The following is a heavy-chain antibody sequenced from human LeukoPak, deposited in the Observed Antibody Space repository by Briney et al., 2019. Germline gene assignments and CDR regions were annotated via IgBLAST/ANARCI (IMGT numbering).Heavy chain of an antibody. Sequence: GGSLRLSCAASGSTLSGYWMHWVRQPPGKGLVWVSRINGDGSTTSYADSVKGRFTISRDNAKNTLYLQMNSLGAEDTAIYYCARVHSSSWPSFDQWGQGTLVTVSS. V-gene: IGHV3-74*01. CDR2: INGDGSTT. J-gene: IGHJ4*02. D-gene: IGHD6-13*01. CDR1: GSTLSGYW. CDR3: ARVHSSSWPSFDQ.